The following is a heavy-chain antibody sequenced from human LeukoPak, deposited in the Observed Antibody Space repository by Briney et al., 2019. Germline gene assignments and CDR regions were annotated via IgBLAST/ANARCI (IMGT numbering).Heavy chain of an antibody. V-gene: IGHV4-59*01. CDR3: ARVGGGSGSYYPLDY. CDR2: IYYSGST. CDR1: GGSISSYY. D-gene: IGHD3-10*01. Sequence: SETLSLTCSVSGGSISSYYWTWIRQPPGKGLEWIGYIYYSGSTNYNPSLKSRVTISVDSSKNRFSLRLSSVTAADTAVYYCARVGGGSGSYYPLDYWGQGTLVTVSS. J-gene: IGHJ4*02.